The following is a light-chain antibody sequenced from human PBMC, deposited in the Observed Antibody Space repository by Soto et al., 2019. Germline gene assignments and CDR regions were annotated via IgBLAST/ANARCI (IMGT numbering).Light chain of an antibody. Sequence: EIVLTQSPATLSLSPGERATLSCRASQSVSSYLAWYQQKPGQAPRLLIYGASTRATGIPNRFSGSGSGTDFTLTISRLEPGDFAVYYCQQYGYSPGLAFGGGTKV. CDR2: GAS. CDR3: QQYGYSPGLA. CDR1: QSVSSY. J-gene: IGKJ4*01. V-gene: IGKV3-20*01.